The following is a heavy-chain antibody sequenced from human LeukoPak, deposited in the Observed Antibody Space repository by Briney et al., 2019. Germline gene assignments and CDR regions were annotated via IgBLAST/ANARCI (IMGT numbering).Heavy chain of an antibody. D-gene: IGHD2-2*01. Sequence: SETLSLTCTVSGDSITSNNYFWSWVRQHPGEGLEWIGYIKSRGNAYYNPSLGSRVTISIDTSKKQFSLYLNSVTAADTAVYFCAREVIEPSATDAFDIWGQGTMVTVSS. V-gene: IGHV4-31*03. CDR2: IKSRGNA. CDR3: AREVIEPSATDAFDI. CDR1: GDSITSNNYF. J-gene: IGHJ3*02.